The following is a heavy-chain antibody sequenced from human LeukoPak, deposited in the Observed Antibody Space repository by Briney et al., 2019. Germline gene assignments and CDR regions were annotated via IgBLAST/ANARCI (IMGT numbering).Heavy chain of an antibody. CDR1: GLTFGNYG. Sequence: GGSLRLSCVASGLTFGNYGMNWVRQAPREGLEWVSSIGGGGSTTYYADSVRGRFTISRDNSKNSMYLQMCSLRAEDTAIYYCAEVESSYCRIWGQGTLVTVSS. CDR3: AEVESSYCRI. V-gene: IGHV3-23*01. D-gene: IGHD3-10*01. J-gene: IGHJ4*02. CDR2: IGGGGSTT.